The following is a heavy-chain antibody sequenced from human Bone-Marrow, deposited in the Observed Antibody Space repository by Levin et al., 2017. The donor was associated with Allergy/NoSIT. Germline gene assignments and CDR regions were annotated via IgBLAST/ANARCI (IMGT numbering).Heavy chain of an antibody. V-gene: IGHV3-33*01. CDR1: GFTFSSYG. CDR3: ARAYYGSGSYYIPPPPDY. D-gene: IGHD3-10*01. CDR2: IWYDGSNK. Sequence: GESLKISCAASGFTFSSYGMHWVRQAPGKGLEWVAVIWYDGSNKYYADSVKGRFTISRDNSKNTLYLQMNSLRAEDTAVYYCARAYYGSGSYYIPPPPDYWGQGTLVTVSS. J-gene: IGHJ4*02.